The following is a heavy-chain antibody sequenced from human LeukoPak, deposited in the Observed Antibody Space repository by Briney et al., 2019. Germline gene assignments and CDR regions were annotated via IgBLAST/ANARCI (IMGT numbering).Heavy chain of an antibody. CDR2: ISTTSSYI. V-gene: IGHV3-21*04. D-gene: IGHD5-18*01. CDR1: GFTFTNYT. J-gene: IGHJ4*02. Sequence: GGSLRLSCAASGFTFTNYTMNWVRQAPGKGLEWVSSISTTSSYIFYADSVKGRFTISRDNPKNSLYLQMNSLRAEDTAVYYCAKSVRGGYSYGYFDYWGQGTLVTVSS. CDR3: AKSVRGGYSYGYFDY.